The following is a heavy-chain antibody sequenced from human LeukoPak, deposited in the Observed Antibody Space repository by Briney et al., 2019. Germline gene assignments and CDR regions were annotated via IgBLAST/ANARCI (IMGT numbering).Heavy chain of an antibody. CDR3: AREELPSTVVTRAFDY. D-gene: IGHD4-23*01. Sequence: GGSLRLSCAASGFTFTTYWMGWVRQAPGKGLEWVANIKQDGSEQYYVDSVKGRFTISRDNAKNSLSLQMNSLRAEDTAVYYCAREELPSTVVTRAFDYWGQGTLVTVSS. J-gene: IGHJ4*02. V-gene: IGHV3-7*01. CDR1: GFTFTTYW. CDR2: IKQDGSEQ.